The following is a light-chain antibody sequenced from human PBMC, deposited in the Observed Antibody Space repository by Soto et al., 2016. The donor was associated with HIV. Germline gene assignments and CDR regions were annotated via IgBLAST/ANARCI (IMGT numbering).Light chain of an antibody. CDR2: KDT. V-gene: IGLV3-27*01. CDR1: VLAKIY. CDR3: YTATDSNVL. Sequence: SYELTQPSSVSVSPGQTARITCSGDVLAKIYARWFQQKPGQAPILVIYKDTERPSRIPERFSGSTSGTTVTLTISGAQVEDEADYYCYTATDSNVLFGGGTKLTVL. J-gene: IGLJ2*01.